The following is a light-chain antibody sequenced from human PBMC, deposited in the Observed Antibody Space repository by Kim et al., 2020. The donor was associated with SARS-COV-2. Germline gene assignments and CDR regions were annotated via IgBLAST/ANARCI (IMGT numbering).Light chain of an antibody. CDR3: QQYYDYPFS. V-gene: IGKV1-8*01. CDR1: QGIGSY. CDR2: AAS. J-gene: IGKJ2*01. Sequence: SASTVDRVTFTCRASQGIGSYLAWYQKKSGPAPRLLIYAASTLQTGVPSRFSGTGSGTDFTLTISCLQSEDFGSYYCQQYYDYPFSFGQGTKLEI.